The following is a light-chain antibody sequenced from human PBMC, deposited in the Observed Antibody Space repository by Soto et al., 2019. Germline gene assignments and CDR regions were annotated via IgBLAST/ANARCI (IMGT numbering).Light chain of an antibody. CDR3: RQYGGSPFT. Sequence: EIVLTQSPGTLSLSPGERVTLSCRASQTVTSSYLGWYQQKPGQAPRLLIYGASSRATGVPDRFSGSVSGTDFTLTISRLEPEDIAVYYCRQYGGSPFTFGPGTIVDIK. CDR1: QTVTSSY. CDR2: GAS. V-gene: IGKV3-20*01. J-gene: IGKJ3*01.